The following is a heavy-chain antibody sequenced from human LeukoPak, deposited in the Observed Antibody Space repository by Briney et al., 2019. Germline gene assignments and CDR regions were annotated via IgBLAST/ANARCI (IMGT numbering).Heavy chain of an antibody. D-gene: IGHD2/OR15-2a*01. CDR1: GFTVSSNY. CDR2: IYSGGST. J-gene: IGHJ4*02. Sequence: LTGGSLRLSCAASGFTVSSNYMSWVRQAPGKGLEWVSVIYSGGSTYYADSVKGRFAISRDNSKNTLYLQMNSLRAEDTAVYYCARRAGEYSHPYDYWGQGTLVTVSS. CDR3: ARRAGEYSHPYDY. V-gene: IGHV3-53*01.